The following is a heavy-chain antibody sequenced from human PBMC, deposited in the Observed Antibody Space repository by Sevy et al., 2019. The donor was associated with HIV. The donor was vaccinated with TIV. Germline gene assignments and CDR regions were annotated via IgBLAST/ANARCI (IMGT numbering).Heavy chain of an antibody. CDR1: GGSISSSSYY. V-gene: IGHV4-39*01. CDR2: LYSPGST. J-gene: IGHJ2*01. Sequence: SETLSLICTVSGGSISSSSYYWGWVRQPPGKGLEWIGSLYSPGSTSYNPSLRSRVTVSADTSKIPFALKLDSVSDEETAVYYCATPRASGWYEGTGGYFDVWGRGTLVTVSS. CDR3: ATPRASGWYEGTGGYFDV. D-gene: IGHD6-19*01.